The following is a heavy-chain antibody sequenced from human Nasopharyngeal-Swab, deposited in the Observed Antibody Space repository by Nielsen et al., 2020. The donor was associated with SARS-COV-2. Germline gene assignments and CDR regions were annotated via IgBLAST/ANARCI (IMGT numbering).Heavy chain of an antibody. V-gene: IGHV3-30-3*01. Sequence: WIRQPPGQGLEWVAVISYDGSNKYYADSVKGRFTISRDNSKNTLYLQMNSLRAEDTAVYYCAREGGYRYGYRLYYYYGMDVWGQGTTVTVSS. CDR2: ISYDGSNK. D-gene: IGHD5-18*01. CDR3: AREGGYRYGYRLYYYYGMDV. J-gene: IGHJ6*02.